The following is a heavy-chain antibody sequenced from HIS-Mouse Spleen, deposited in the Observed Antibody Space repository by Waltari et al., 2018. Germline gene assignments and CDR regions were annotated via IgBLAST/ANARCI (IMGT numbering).Heavy chain of an antibody. Sequence: QVQLVQSGAEVKKPGSSVKVSCKASGYTFTGSPMLWLLQAPGQGLEWMGWINPNSGGTNYAQKFQGRVTMTRDTSISTAYMELSRLRSDDTAVYYCARTGYYKEVAFDIWGQGTMVTVSS. D-gene: IGHD3-10*01. CDR1: GYTFTGSP. J-gene: IGHJ3*02. CDR2: INPNSGGT. CDR3: ARTGYYKEVAFDI. V-gene: IGHV1-2*02.